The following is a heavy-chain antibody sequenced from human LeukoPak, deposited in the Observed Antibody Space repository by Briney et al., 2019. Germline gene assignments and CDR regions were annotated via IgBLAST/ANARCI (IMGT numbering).Heavy chain of an antibody. CDR3: ARDIESGWYYYGMDV. D-gene: IGHD6-19*01. J-gene: IGHJ6*02. V-gene: IGHV3-30*04. CDR1: GFTFSSYA. Sequence: QPGRSLRLSCAASGFTFSSYAMHWVRQAPGKGLEWVAVISYDGSNKYYADSVKGRFTISRDNSKNTLYLQMNNLRAEDTAVYYCARDIESGWYYYGMDVWGQGTTVTVSS. CDR2: ISYDGSNK.